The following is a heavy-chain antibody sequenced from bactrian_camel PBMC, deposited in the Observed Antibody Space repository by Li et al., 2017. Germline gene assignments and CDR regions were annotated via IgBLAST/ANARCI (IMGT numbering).Heavy chain of an antibody. J-gene: IGHJ4*01. V-gene: IGHV3S6*01. Sequence: VQLVESGGCSVQPGGSLRLSCAASGFTFSDSGMTWVRQIPGKGLEWVSGIGSSGSGYYSNSVKGRFTISRDNAKNTLYLQMNSLKTQDTGVYYCGLNGQNPPGAGTQVTVS. CDR2: IGSSGSG. CDR1: GFTFSDSG.